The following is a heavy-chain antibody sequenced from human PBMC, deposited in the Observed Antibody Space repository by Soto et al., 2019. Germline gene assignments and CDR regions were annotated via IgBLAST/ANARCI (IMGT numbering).Heavy chain of an antibody. Sequence: GGSLRLSCAASGFTFSSYAMSWVRQAPGKGLEWVSAISGNGGSTYYADSVKGRFTISRDNSKNPLYLQMNSLRAEDTAVYYCATTDPGIAAAGGAFDIWGQGTMVTVSS. CDR1: GFTFSSYA. D-gene: IGHD6-13*01. J-gene: IGHJ3*02. CDR2: ISGNGGST. V-gene: IGHV3-23*01. CDR3: ATTDPGIAAAGGAFDI.